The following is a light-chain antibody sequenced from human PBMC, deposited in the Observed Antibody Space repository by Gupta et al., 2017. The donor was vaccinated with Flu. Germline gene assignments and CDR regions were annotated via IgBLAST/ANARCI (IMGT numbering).Light chain of an antibody. CDR2: YNN. J-gene: IGLJ2*01. CDR3: AAWDDSLNGVV. Sequence: QSVLTQAPSASGTPGQRVTISCSGSSSNIGSKTVNWYHQLPGTAPKLLIYYNNQRPSGVPDRFSGSKSGTSASLAISGLQSEDEADYYCAAWDDSLNGVVFGGGTKLTVL. CDR1: SSNIGSKT. V-gene: IGLV1-44*01.